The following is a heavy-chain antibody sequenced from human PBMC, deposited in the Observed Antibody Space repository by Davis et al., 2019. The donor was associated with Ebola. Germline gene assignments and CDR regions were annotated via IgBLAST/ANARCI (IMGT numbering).Heavy chain of an antibody. J-gene: IGHJ4*02. Sequence: PGGSLRLSCAASGFSFNMYWMSWVRQAPGKGLEWLANIKQDGSEIHYVDSVKGRFTISRDNSNNTLYLQMSSLRPEDTAIYYCARGSRYQLLMPFDYWGQGTLVTVSS. V-gene: IGHV3-7*01. D-gene: IGHD2-2*01. CDR1: GFSFNMYW. CDR3: ARGSRYQLLMPFDY. CDR2: IKQDGSEI.